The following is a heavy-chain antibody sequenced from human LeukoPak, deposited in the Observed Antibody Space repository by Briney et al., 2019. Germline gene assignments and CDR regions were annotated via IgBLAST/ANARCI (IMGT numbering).Heavy chain of an antibody. CDR2: INHSGST. J-gene: IGHJ5*02. V-gene: IGHV4-34*01. CDR3: ARGGLDYSSSWYRRINWFDP. CDR1: GGSCTGYY. D-gene: IGHD6-13*01. Sequence: PSEKLSRTCAVYGGSCTGYYWGWIPQPPGKELKGSGEINHSGSTNYNPSLKSRVTISVDTSNNQFSLKLSSVTAADTAVFYCARGGLDYSSSWYRRINWFDPWGQGTLVTVSS.